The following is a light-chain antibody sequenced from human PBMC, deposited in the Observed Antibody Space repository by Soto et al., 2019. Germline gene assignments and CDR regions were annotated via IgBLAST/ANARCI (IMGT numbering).Light chain of an antibody. Sequence: QSVLTQSPSASASQGASVKLTCTLSSGHNSYAIAWHQQQPEKGPRFLMKLKSDGSHSKGDGIPDRFSGSSSGAERYLTISSLQSEDEADYYCQTWGSGIRVVFGGGTKLTVL. CDR1: SGHNSYA. CDR2: LKSDGSH. V-gene: IGLV4-69*01. J-gene: IGLJ2*01. CDR3: QTWGSGIRVV.